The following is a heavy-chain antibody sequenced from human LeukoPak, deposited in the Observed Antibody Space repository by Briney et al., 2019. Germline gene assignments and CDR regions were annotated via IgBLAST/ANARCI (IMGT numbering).Heavy chain of an antibody. CDR2: INTNGGST. J-gene: IGHJ4*02. D-gene: IGHD2-21*01. V-gene: IGHV3-74*01. CDR3: ARDLWSGADY. Sequence: PGGSLRLSCAASGFPFSSYWMHWVRQAPGKGLVWVSRINTNGGSTSHADSVKGRLTISRDNAKNTLYLQMNSLGVEDTAVYYCARDLWSGADYWGQGTLVTVSS. CDR1: GFPFSSYW.